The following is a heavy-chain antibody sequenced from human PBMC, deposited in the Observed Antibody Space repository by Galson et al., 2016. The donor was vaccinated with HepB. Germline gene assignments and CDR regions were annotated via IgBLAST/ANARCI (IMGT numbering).Heavy chain of an antibody. J-gene: IGHJ6*02. CDR3: TSPLRFFALDNYYSGMDV. CDR1: GFTFSAYR. CDR2: ISGSGTI. V-gene: IGHV3-48*01. D-gene: IGHD3-3*01. Sequence: SLRLSCAASGFTFSAYRMNWVRQAPGKGLEWVAYISGSGTIYYADSVKGRFTISRDNVKESVYLQMNSLETEDTAVYYCTSPLRFFALDNYYSGMDVWGQGTTVTVSS.